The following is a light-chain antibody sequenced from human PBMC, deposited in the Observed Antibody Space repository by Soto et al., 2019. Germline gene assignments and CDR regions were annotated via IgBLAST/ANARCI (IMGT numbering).Light chain of an antibody. Sequence: EVGLTQSPGTLSLSPGERATLSCRASQSVGSNYLAWYQQKPGQPPRLVIYDGSNWARGIPDRFSGSGSGTDFTLTINTLEPEDFAVYYCQQFGSSPETFGQGTKVDI. J-gene: IGKJ1*01. CDR1: QSVGSNY. V-gene: IGKV3-20*01. CDR2: DGS. CDR3: QQFGSSPET.